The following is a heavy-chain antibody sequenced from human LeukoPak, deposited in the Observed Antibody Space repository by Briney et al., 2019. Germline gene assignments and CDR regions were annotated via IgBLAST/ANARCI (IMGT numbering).Heavy chain of an antibody. CDR3: ARRGGEFIVGHFDY. J-gene: IGHJ4*02. V-gene: IGHV4-59*08. Sequence: SETLSLTCTVSGGSISSYYWSWIRQPPGKGLEWIGYIYYSGSTYYNPSLKSRVTISVDTSKNQFSLKLSSVTAADTAVYYCARRGGEFIVGHFDYWGQGTLVTVSS. D-gene: IGHD1-26*01. CDR2: IYYSGST. CDR1: GGSISSYY.